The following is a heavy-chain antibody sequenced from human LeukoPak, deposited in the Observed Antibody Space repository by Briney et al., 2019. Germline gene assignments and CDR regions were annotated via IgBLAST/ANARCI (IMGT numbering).Heavy chain of an antibody. V-gene: IGHV4-59*08. Sequence: SETLSLTCTVSGGSISSYYWRWIRQPPRKGLEWIGYVFYSGSINYNPSLKSRVTISIDASKNQFSLKLSSVTAADTAVYYCARLTSGTHPNFDYWGQGTLVTVSS. CDR3: ARLTSGTHPNFDY. CDR1: GGSISSYY. D-gene: IGHD3-10*01. CDR2: VFYSGSI. J-gene: IGHJ4*02.